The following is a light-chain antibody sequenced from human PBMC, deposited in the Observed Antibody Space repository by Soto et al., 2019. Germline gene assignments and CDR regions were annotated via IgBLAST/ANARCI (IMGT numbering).Light chain of an antibody. V-gene: IGKV3-20*01. CDR1: QSVSGSH. CDR2: ETS. J-gene: IGKJ4*01. CDR3: HQYGNLPPRS. Sequence: EIVLTQSPVTLALSPGERATLSCRASQSVSGSHLAWYQQRPGQAPRLLIYETSTRASGIPDSFSGSGSGTDFTLTISRLEPEDFAVYFCHQYGNLPPRSFGGGTKVELK.